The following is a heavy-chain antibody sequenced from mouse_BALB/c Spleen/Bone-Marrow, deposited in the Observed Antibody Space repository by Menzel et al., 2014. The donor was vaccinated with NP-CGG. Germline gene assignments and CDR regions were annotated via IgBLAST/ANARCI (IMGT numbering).Heavy chain of an antibody. Sequence: EVKLEESGGGLVQPGGSLRLSCATSGFTFTDYYMSWVRQPPGKALEWLGFIRNKANGYTTEYGASVKGRFTISRDNSQSILYLQMNTLRAEDSATYYCARDYGNYVRFAYWGQGTLVTVSA. CDR2: IRNKANGYTT. D-gene: IGHD2-1*01. CDR1: GFTFTDYY. V-gene: IGHV7-3*02. J-gene: IGHJ3*01. CDR3: ARDYGNYVRFAY.